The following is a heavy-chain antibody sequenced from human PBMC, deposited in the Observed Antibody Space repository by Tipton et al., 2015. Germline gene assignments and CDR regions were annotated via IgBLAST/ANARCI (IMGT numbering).Heavy chain of an antibody. Sequence: SLRLSCAASGFAFSSYGMHWVRQAPGKGLEWVAVISYDGSNKYYADSVKGRFTISRDNSKNTLYLQMNSLRAEDTAVYYCAKDNDFWTTYKFFDYWGQGTLVIVSS. CDR3: AKDNDFWTTYKFFDY. D-gene: IGHD3-3*01. CDR2: ISYDGSNK. CDR1: GFAFSSYG. J-gene: IGHJ4*02. V-gene: IGHV3-30*18.